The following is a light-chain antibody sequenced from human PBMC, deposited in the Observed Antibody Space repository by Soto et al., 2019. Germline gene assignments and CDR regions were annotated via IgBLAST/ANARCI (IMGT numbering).Light chain of an antibody. J-gene: IGKJ2*01. CDR1: QDISNY. Sequence: DIQMTQSPSSLSASVGDRVTITCQASQDISNYLNWYQQKPGKAPELLIYDASNLETGVPSRFSGSGSGTDFTFTISSLQPEDMATNYCQQYDNLLRVTFGQVTKLEI. CDR2: DAS. CDR3: QQYDNLLRVT. V-gene: IGKV1-33*01.